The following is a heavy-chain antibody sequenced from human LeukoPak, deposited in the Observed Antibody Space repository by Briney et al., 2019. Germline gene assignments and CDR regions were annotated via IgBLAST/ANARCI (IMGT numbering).Heavy chain of an antibody. CDR3: ARENWFDP. V-gene: IGHV4-61*02. CDR2: IYTSGST. CDR1: GGSISSGSYY. J-gene: IGHJ5*02. Sequence: PSQTLSLTCTVSGGSISSGSYYWSWIRQPAGKGLEWIGRIYTSGSTNYNPSLKSRVTISVDTSKNQFSLKLSSVTAADTAVYYCARENWFDPWGQGTLVTVSS.